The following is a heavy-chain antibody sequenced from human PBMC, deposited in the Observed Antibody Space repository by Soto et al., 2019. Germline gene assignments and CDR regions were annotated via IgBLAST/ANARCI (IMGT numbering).Heavy chain of an antibody. CDR3: AREENCRGGTCYSEYFHH. CDR1: GYIFTAYS. Sequence: ASVKGYCKTSGYIFTAYSMHWVRQAPGQVLEWMGVVNPSGGSAHYAQSFEGRVTLTRDTSTSTFYMELSSLRSEDTAVYYCAREENCRGGTCYSEYFHHWGQGTLVTVSS. CDR2: VNPSGGSA. D-gene: IGHD2-15*01. V-gene: IGHV1-46*01. J-gene: IGHJ1*01.